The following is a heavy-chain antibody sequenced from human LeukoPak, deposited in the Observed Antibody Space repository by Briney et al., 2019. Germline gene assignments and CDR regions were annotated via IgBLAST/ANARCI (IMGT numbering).Heavy chain of an antibody. CDR2: ISGSGGST. J-gene: IGHJ4*02. V-gene: IGHV3-23*01. CDR1: GFRFNNFA. CDR3: AKQMRVGATSSFDY. Sequence: GGSLRLSCAASGFRFNNFAMTWVRLTPGKGLEWVSSISGSGGSTYYAESVKGRFNISRDNSKNTLYLQVNSLRADDTAVYYCAKQMRVGATSSFDYWGQGTLDTVSS. D-gene: IGHD1-26*01.